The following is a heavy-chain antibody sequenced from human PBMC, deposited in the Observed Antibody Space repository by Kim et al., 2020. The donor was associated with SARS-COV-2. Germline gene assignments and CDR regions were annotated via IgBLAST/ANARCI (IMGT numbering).Heavy chain of an antibody. CDR1: GGSISSSSYY. V-gene: IGHV4-39*07. Sequence: SETLSLTCTVSGGSISSSSYYWGWIRQPPGKGLEWIGSIYYSGSTYYNPSLKSRVTISVDTSKNQFSLKLSSVTAADTAVYYCARDPLRDRYYYYYGMDVWGQGTTVTVSS. D-gene: IGHD3-10*01. CDR3: ARDPLRDRYYYYYGMDV. CDR2: IYYSGST. J-gene: IGHJ6*02.